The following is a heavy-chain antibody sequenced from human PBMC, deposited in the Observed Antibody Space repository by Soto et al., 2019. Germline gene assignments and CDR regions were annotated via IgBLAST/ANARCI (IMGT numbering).Heavy chain of an antibody. CDR2: ISGSGGST. Sequence: EVQLLESGGGLVQPGGSLRLSCAASGFTFSSYAMSWVRQAPGKGLEWVSAISGSGGSTYYADSVKGRFTISRDNSKNSLYLQMNSLRAEDTAVYYCAKVPRITMLGVVRRGDAFDIWGQGTMVTVSS. V-gene: IGHV3-23*01. CDR3: AKVPRITMLGVVRRGDAFDI. D-gene: IGHD3-22*01. CDR1: GFTFSSYA. J-gene: IGHJ3*02.